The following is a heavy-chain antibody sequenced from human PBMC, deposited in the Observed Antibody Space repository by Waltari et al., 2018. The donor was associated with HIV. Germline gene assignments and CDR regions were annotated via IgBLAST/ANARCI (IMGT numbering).Heavy chain of an antibody. CDR1: GGSFSGHY. V-gene: IGHV4-34*01. CDR3: ARGGSFWYYFDF. Sequence: QVQLQQWGAGLLKHSEILSLTCAVYGGSFSGHYWSWIRQSPEKGREWIGEINHSGSTNDNPSLESRVTISVDTSKNQFSLTLSSVTAADTAVYYCARGGSFWYYFDFWGQGTLVPVSS. CDR2: INHSGST. D-gene: IGHD3-10*01. J-gene: IGHJ4*02.